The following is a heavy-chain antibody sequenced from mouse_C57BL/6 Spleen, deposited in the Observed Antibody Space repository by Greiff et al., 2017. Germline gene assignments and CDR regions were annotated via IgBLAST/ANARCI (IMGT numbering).Heavy chain of an antibody. CDR3: ARGDKDWYFDV. CDR1: GFTFSDYY. Sequence: EVHLVESGGGLVQPGGSLKLSCAASGFTFSDYYMYWVRQTPEKRLEWVAYISNGGGSTYYPDTVKGRFTISRDNAKNTLYLQMSRLKSEDTAMYYCARGDKDWYFDVWGTGTTVTVSS. D-gene: IGHD3-3*01. V-gene: IGHV5-12*01. J-gene: IGHJ1*03. CDR2: ISNGGGST.